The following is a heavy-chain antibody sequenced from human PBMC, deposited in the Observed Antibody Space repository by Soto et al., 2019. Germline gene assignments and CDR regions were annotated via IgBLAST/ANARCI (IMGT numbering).Heavy chain of an antibody. D-gene: IGHD5-12*01. CDR1: GGSISGHS. V-gene: IGHV4-4*07. J-gene: IGHJ4*02. Sequence: SETLSLTCTVSGGSISGHSWIWIRQPAGRGLEWIGHIYPSGSTSYNPSLRSRVTMSLDTSKNQIFLNLTSVTAADTAVFYCVRGRSYSVYDFWGPVTLVIVSS. CDR2: IYPSGST. CDR3: VRGRSYSVYDF.